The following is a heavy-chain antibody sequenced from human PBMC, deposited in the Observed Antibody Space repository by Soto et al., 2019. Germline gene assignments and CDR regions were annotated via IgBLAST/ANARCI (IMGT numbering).Heavy chain of an antibody. V-gene: IGHV1-3*01. CDR2: INVGDGHT. Sequence: QVQLVQSGAEVKKPGASVKVSCKASGYTFTSYAIHWVRQAPGQRLEWMGWINVGDGHTKYSQKFQGRVTITRDTSASTAYMELSSLRSDDTAVFYCAREPDGGNEYDYWGQGTLVTVSS. CDR1: GYTFTSYA. J-gene: IGHJ4*02. CDR3: AREPDGGNEYDY. D-gene: IGHD5-12*01.